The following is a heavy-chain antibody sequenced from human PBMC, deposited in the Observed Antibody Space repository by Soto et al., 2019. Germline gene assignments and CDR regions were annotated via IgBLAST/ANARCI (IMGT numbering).Heavy chain of an antibody. CDR3: AKYGSGSYQGAPVYYYYMDV. CDR2: ISGSGGST. J-gene: IGHJ6*03. CDR1: GFTFSSYA. D-gene: IGHD3-10*01. Sequence: EVQLLESGGGLVQPGGSLRLSCAASGFTFSSYAMSWVRQAPGKGLEWVSAISGSGGSTYYADSVKGRFTISRDNSKNKLYLQMNSLRAEDTAVYYCAKYGSGSYQGAPVYYYYMDVWGKGTTVTVSS. V-gene: IGHV3-23*01.